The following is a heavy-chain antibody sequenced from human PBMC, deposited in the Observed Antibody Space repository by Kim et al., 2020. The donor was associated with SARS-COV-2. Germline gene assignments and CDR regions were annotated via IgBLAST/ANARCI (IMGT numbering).Heavy chain of an antibody. D-gene: IGHD3-22*01. J-gene: IGHJ4*02. V-gene: IGHV4-31*03. CDR1: GGSISSGGYY. Sequence: SETLSLTCTVSGGSISSGGYYWSWIRQHPGKGLEWIGYIYYSGSTYYNPSLKSRVTISVDTSKNQFSLKLSSVTAADTAVYYCARGQWYDSSGYYLDYWGQGTLVTVSS. CDR3: ARGQWYDSSGYYLDY. CDR2: IYYSGST.